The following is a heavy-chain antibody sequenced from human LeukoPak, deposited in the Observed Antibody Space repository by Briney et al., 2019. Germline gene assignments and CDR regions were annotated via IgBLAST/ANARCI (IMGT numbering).Heavy chain of an antibody. CDR3: ARVAAGEYYYYYYYMDV. Sequence: GESLKISCKGSGYSFSIHWIAWVRQMPGKGLEWMGIIYPGDSDTRYSPSFQGQVTISADKSITTAYLQWSSLKASDTAMYYCARVAAGEYYYYYYYMDVWGKGTTVTVSS. D-gene: IGHD6-13*01. V-gene: IGHV5-51*01. CDR2: IYPGDSDT. CDR1: GYSFSIHW. J-gene: IGHJ6*03.